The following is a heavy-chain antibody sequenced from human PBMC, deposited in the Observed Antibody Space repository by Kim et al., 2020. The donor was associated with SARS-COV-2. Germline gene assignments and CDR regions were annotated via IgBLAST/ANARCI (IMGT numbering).Heavy chain of an antibody. V-gene: IGHV3-23*01. Sequence: GRFPISRDNSKNTLYLQMNSLRAEDTAVYYCAKDRGGVVTAAYYYYGMDVWGQGTTVTVSS. J-gene: IGHJ6*02. CDR3: AKDRGGVVTAAYYYYGMDV. D-gene: IGHD2-21*02.